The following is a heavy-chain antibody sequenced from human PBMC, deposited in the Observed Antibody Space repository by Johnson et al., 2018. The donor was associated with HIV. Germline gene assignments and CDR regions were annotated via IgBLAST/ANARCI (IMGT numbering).Heavy chain of an antibody. D-gene: IGHD5-12*01. Sequence: VQLVESGGGLVKPGGSLRLSCAASGFTFNNAWMGWVRQAPGKGLEWVGRIKRKTDGATTDYAVPVKGRFTISRDDSKNTLYLQMNSIKTEDTAVYYCARSIAATGRDGRVIWGQGTRVTVSS. CDR2: IKRKTDGATT. V-gene: IGHV3-15*01. CDR3: ARSIAATGRDGRVI. J-gene: IGHJ3*02. CDR1: GFTFNNAW.